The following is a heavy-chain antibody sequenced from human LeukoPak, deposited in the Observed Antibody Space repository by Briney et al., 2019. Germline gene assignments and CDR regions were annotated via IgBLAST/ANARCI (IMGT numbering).Heavy chain of an antibody. V-gene: IGHV3-21*01. Sequence: GGSLRLSCAASGFTFSSYSMNWVRQAPGKGLEWVSSISGSSNYIYYADSVKGRLTISRDNAKNSLYLQMNSLRAEDTAVYFCAREMAAGTFDYWGQGALVTVSS. CDR1: GFTFSSYS. CDR2: ISGSSNYI. CDR3: AREMAAGTFDY. J-gene: IGHJ4*02. D-gene: IGHD5-24*01.